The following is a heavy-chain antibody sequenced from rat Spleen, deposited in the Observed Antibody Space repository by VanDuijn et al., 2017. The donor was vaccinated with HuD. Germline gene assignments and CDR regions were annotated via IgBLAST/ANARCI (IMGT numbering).Heavy chain of an antibody. CDR3: TREGRNIGTTPGNWFAY. D-gene: IGHD1-5*01. V-gene: IGHV5-31*01. J-gene: IGHJ3*01. CDR1: GFTFNNYW. Sequence: EVQLVESGGGLVQPGRSLKLSCVASGFTFNNYWMTWIRQPPGKGLEWVASITNTGGNTYYPDSVRGRFTISRDDAKSTLYLQMNSRRSEDTAAYYCTREGRNIGTTPGNWFAYWGQGTLVTVSS. CDR2: ITNTGGNT.